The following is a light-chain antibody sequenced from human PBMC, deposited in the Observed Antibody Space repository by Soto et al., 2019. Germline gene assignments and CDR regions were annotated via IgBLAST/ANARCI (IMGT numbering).Light chain of an antibody. V-gene: IGLV1-40*01. CDR1: SSNIGAGYD. CDR2: ASD. CDR3: QSFDSSMSAFV. J-gene: IGLJ3*02. Sequence: QSVLTQPPSVSGAPGQRVTISCTGSSSNIGAGYDVHWYHQLPGAAPKLLIFASDNRPSGVPDRFSGSKSGTSASLAITGLQADDEADYYCQSFDSSMSAFVFGGGTQLTVL.